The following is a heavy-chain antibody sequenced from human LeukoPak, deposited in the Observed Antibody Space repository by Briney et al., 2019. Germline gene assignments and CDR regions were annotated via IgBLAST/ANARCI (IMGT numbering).Heavy chain of an antibody. J-gene: IGHJ5*02. CDR3: ARALYRGYSYGYVGGDWFDP. Sequence: ASQTLSLTCAVSGGSISSGGYSWSWIRQPSGKGLEWIGYIYHSGSTYYNPSLKSRVTISVDRSKNQFSLKLSSVTAADTAVYYCARALYRGYSYGYVGGDWFDPWGQGTLVTVSP. CDR1: GGSISSGGYS. CDR2: IYHSGST. D-gene: IGHD5-18*01. V-gene: IGHV4-30-2*01.